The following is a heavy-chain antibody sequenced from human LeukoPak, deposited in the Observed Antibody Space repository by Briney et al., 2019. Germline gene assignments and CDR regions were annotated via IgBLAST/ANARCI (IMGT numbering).Heavy chain of an antibody. Sequence: SETLSLTCTVSGYSISSGYSWGWIRQPPGKGLEWIGSFYHSGSTYYNPSLKSRVTISVDTSKNQFSLKLSSVTAADTAVFYCARAYYYDSSGYYSGFDYWGQGTLVTVSS. J-gene: IGHJ4*02. D-gene: IGHD3-22*01. CDR3: ARAYYYDSSGYYSGFDY. CDR2: FYHSGST. V-gene: IGHV4-38-2*02. CDR1: GYSISSGYS.